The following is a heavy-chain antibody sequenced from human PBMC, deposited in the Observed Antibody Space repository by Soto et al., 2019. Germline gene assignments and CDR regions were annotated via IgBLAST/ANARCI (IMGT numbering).Heavy chain of an antibody. J-gene: IGHJ4*02. CDR2: INHSGST. V-gene: IGHV4-34*01. CDR3: ARGLPKWLVEVYFDY. D-gene: IGHD6-19*01. CDR1: GGSFSGYY. Sequence: SETLSLTCAVYGGSFSGYYWSWIRQPPGKGLEWIGEINHSGSTNYNPSLKSRVTISVDTSKNQFSLKLSSVTAADTAVYYCARGLPKWLVEVYFDYWGQGTLVTVSS.